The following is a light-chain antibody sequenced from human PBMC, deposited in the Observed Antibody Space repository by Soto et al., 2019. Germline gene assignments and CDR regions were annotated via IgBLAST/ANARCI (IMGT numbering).Light chain of an antibody. CDR2: DAS. CDR1: QSISLW. CDR3: QLYSSYWT. V-gene: IGKV1-5*01. Sequence: DIQMTQSPSTLSASVGDRVTISCRASQSISLWLGWYQQKPGIAPKLLISDASTLASGVPSRFSGSGSGTEFTLTISSLQPDDFATYYCQLYSSYWTFGRGTKVDIK. J-gene: IGKJ1*01.